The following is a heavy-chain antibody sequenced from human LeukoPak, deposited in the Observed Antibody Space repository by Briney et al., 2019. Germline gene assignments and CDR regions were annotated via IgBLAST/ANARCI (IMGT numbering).Heavy chain of an antibody. Sequence: GGSLRLSCAASGFTFNTYGMHWVRQAPGKGLEWVAFIRYDGSNKYYADSVKGRFTISRDNTKNTLYLQMNSLRAEDTAVYYCAKVRFSCSSISCYSFDYWGQGTLVTVSS. CDR2: IRYDGSNK. J-gene: IGHJ4*02. CDR1: GFTFNTYG. CDR3: AKVRFSCSSISCYSFDY. D-gene: IGHD2-2*02. V-gene: IGHV3-30*02.